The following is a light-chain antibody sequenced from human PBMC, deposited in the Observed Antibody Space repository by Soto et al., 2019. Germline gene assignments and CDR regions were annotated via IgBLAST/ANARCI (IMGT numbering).Light chain of an antibody. Sequence: QSALTQPASVSGSPGQSITISCTGTSSDVGGYNFVSWYQQHPGKAPKLMLYNVYDRPSGISHRFSGSRSGNTASLTISGLQAEDEAPYYCTSYTSSSTLVFGGGTKLTVL. J-gene: IGLJ2*01. CDR1: SSDVGGYNF. CDR2: NVY. V-gene: IGLV2-14*03. CDR3: TSYTSSSTLV.